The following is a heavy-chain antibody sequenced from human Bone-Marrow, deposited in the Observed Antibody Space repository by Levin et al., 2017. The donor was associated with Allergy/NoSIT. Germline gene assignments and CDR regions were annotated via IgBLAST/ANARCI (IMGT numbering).Heavy chain of an antibody. D-gene: IGHD3/OR15-3a*01. CDR2: ISAGDAST. J-gene: IGHJ3*02. V-gene: IGHV3-23*01. Sequence: PGGSLRLSCAASGFTFSSSAMSWVRQAPGKGLEWVSSISAGDASTYYTDSVKGRLTVSRDNSKNTLYLQMNSLRAEDTALYYCAKVRRGLDAFDIWGQGTMATVSS. CDR3: AKVRRGLDAFDI. CDR1: GFTFSSSA.